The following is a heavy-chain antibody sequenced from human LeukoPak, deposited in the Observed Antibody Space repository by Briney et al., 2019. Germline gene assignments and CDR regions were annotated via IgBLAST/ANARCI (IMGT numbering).Heavy chain of an antibody. CDR3: AKGRTSDY. CDR1: GFTFSTYA. CDR2: ITYSGANT. Sequence: GGFLRLSCAASGFTFSTYAMSWVRQAPGKGLEWVSAITYSGANTYYAESVKGRFIISRDNPNNTLYLQMNSLRADDTAVYYCAKGRTSDYWGQGTLVTVSS. J-gene: IGHJ4*02. V-gene: IGHV3-23*01. D-gene: IGHD3/OR15-3a*01.